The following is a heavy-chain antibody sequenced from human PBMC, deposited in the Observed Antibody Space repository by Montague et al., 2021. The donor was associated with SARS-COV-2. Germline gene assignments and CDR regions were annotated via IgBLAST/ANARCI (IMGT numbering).Heavy chain of an antibody. CDR3: ARVRYYGSGTSLGMDV. J-gene: IGHJ6*02. CDR2: INHSGST. CDR1: GGSFSGYC. Sequence: SETLSLTCAVYGGSFSGYCWSWIRQPPGKGLEWIGEINHSGSTNYNPSLKSRVTKSVDTSKNQFSLKLSSVTAADTDVYYCARVRYYGSGTSLGMDVWGQGTTVTVSS. D-gene: IGHD3-10*01. V-gene: IGHV4-34*01.